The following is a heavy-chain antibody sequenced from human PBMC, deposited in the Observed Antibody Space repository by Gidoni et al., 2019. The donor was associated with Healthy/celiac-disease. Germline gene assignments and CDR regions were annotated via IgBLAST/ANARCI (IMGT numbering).Heavy chain of an antibody. CDR3: AKGFRVGDY. Sequence: EVQLVESGGGLVQPGRSLRLSCAASGFTFDDYAMHWVRQAPGKGLEWVSGISWNSGSIGYADSVKGRFTISRDNAKNSLYLQMNSLRAEDTALYCCAKGFRVGDYWGQGTLVTVSS. J-gene: IGHJ4*02. CDR2: ISWNSGSI. V-gene: IGHV3-9*01. D-gene: IGHD3-3*01. CDR1: GFTFDDYA.